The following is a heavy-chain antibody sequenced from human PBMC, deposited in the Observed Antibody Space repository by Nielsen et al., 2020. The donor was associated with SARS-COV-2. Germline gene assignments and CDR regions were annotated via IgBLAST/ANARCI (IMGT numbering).Heavy chain of an antibody. V-gene: IGHV3-21*01. CDR3: ARDGGRRTMFGVNHRVRKDAFDI. CDR1: GFTFSNAW. D-gene: IGHD3-3*01. CDR2: ISSRSDYI. J-gene: IGHJ3*02. Sequence: GGSLRLSCAASGFTFSNAWMNWVRQAPGKGLEWVSFISSRSDYIYYADSMKGRFTISRDNAKNSLFLQMNRLRVEDTAVYYCARDGGRRTMFGVNHRVRKDAFDIWGQGTMVTVSS.